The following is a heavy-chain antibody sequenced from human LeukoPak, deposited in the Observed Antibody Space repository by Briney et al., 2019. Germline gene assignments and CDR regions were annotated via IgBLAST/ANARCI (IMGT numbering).Heavy chain of an antibody. D-gene: IGHD4-17*01. V-gene: IGHV3-49*04. CDR3: SRVNGHYDENYYYYYHMDL. Sequence: GGSLGLSCTASGVTFGDYAMSWVRQAPGKGLEWVGFIRRKAYGGTTEYAASVKGRFTISRDDSKSIAYLQMNSLKTEDTAVYYCSRVNGHYDENYYYYYHMDLWGKGTTVTVSS. J-gene: IGHJ6*03. CDR2: IRRKAYGGTT. CDR1: GVTFGDYA.